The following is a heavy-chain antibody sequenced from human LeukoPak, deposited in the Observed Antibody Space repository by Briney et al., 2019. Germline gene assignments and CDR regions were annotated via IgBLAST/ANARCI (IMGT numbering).Heavy chain of an antibody. CDR2: INSTRSYI. D-gene: IGHD6-19*01. CDR3: ARGYSSGWSAFDY. J-gene: IGHJ4*02. Sequence: GGSLRLSCAASGFTFSSYYMNWVRQAPGRGLVWVSAINSTRSYIFYADSVKVRFTISRDNADNSLYLQMNSLRAEDTAVYYCARGYSSGWSAFDYWGQGTLVTVSS. V-gene: IGHV3-21*01. CDR1: GFTFSSYY.